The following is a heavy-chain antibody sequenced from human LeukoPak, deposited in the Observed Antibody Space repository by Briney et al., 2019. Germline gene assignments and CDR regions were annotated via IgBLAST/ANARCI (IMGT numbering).Heavy chain of an antibody. V-gene: IGHV3-23*01. CDR2: MSGNGGTA. J-gene: IGHJ4*02. CDR1: GLTFTNYA. D-gene: IGHD6-19*01. CDR3: AKVRQWLEPFDY. Sequence: GGSLRLSCAASGLTFTNYAMSGVRRAPGKGVEWVSSMSGNGGTAYYADSVKGRFTIPRDNSKNTLSLQMNSLRAEDTAVYYCAKVRQWLEPFDYWGQGTLVTVSS.